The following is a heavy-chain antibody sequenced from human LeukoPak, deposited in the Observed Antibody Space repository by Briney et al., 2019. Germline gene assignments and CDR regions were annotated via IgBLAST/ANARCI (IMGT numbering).Heavy chain of an antibody. D-gene: IGHD6-13*01. CDR2: IYWDDDK. CDR1: GFSLSTSGVG. J-gene: IGHJ4*02. Sequence: SGPTLVKPTQTLTLTCTFSGFSLSTSGVGVGWIRQPPGKALEWLALIYWDDDKRYSPSLKSRLTITKDTSKNQVVLTMTNMDPVDTAPYYCAHRGGGQQLVPPFDYWAQGTLVTVPS. CDR3: AHRGGGQQLVPPFDY. V-gene: IGHV2-5*02.